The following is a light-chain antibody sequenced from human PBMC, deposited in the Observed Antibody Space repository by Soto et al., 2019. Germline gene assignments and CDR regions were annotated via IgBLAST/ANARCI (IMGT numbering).Light chain of an antibody. CDR2: WAS. CDR1: QTVLFASNNKNY. J-gene: IGKJ4*01. CDR3: QQYYTIPIT. Sequence: DILLTQSPDSLAVSLGERATINCKSSQTVLFASNNKNYLAWYQQKPGQAPKLLIYWASARESGVPDRFSGSGSETDFNFTITXLQAEDVAVYYCQQYYTIPITFGGGTKV. V-gene: IGKV4-1*01.